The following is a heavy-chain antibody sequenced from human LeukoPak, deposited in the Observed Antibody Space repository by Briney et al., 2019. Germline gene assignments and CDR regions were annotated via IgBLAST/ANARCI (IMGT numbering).Heavy chain of an antibody. V-gene: IGHV3-7*01. J-gene: IGHJ4*02. CDR1: GFIFSNYW. CDR2: IKQDGREK. Sequence: GGSLRLSCAASGFIFSNYWMSWVRQAPGKGLEWVANIKQDGREKYYVDSVRGRFTISRDNAKNSVYMQMNSLRAEDTAVYSCARQRRYCSGDSCYQRTFDFWGQGALVTVSS. CDR3: ARQRRYCSGDSCYQRTFDF. D-gene: IGHD2-15*01.